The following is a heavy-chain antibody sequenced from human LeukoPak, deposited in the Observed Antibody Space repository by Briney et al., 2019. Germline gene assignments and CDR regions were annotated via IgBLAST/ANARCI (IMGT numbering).Heavy chain of an antibody. CDR2: IRYDASDK. D-gene: IGHD1-26*01. Sequence: PGGSLRLSCAASGFTLSNFGIHWVRQAPGKGLEWVAFIRYDASDKYYVDSVKGRFAISRDNSKNTLYLQMNSLRADDTAVYYCARGGGSYDYWGQGTLVTVSS. V-gene: IGHV3-30*02. CDR3: ARGGGSYDY. J-gene: IGHJ4*02. CDR1: GFTLSNFG.